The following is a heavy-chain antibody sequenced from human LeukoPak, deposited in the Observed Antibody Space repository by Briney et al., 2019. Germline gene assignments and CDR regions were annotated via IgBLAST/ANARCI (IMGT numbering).Heavy chain of an antibody. D-gene: IGHD3-3*01. CDR2: IYYSGSP. Sequence: SETLSLTCTVSGGSISSHYWSWMRQPPGKGREWIGYIYYSGSPNHNPSPKSRVTISVDTYKNQCSLKLSSVTAADTAVYYCARLTYYDFWSGYFNNWFDPWGQGPLVTVPS. CDR3: ARLTYYDFWSGYFNNWFDP. CDR1: GGSISSHY. V-gene: IGHV4-59*11. J-gene: IGHJ5*02.